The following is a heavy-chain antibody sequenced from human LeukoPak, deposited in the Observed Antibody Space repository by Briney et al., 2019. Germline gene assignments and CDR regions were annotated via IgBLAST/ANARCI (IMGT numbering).Heavy chain of an antibody. CDR1: GVSISSGNSY. D-gene: IGHD3-10*01. Sequence: PSQTLSLTCTVSGVSISSGNSYWSWIRQHPGKGLEWIGYISYSGSTYYNSSLKSRVSISVDTSQYQFSLKVTSVTAANTAVYYCATHPVTVVRGVIAGAFDIWGQGTMVTVSS. CDR3: ATHPVTVVRGVIAGAFDI. J-gene: IGHJ3*02. V-gene: IGHV4-31*03. CDR2: ISYSGST.